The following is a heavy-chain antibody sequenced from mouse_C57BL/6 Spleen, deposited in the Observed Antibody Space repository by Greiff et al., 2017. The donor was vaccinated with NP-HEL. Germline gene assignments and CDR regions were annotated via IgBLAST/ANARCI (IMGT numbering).Heavy chain of an antibody. J-gene: IGHJ4*01. Sequence: QVQLQQSGAELVKPGASVKLSCKASGYTFTEYTIHWVKQRSGQGLEWIGWFYPGSGSIKYNEKFKDKATLTADKSSSTVYMELSRLTSEDSAVYFCARHEGPLHYYGSSSYAMDYWGQGTSVTVSS. CDR3: ARHEGPLHYYGSSSYAMDY. V-gene: IGHV1-62-2*01. CDR2: FYPGSGSI. CDR1: GYTFTEYT. D-gene: IGHD1-1*01.